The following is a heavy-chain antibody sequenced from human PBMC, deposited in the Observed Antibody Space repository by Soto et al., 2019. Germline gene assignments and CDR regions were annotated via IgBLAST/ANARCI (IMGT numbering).Heavy chain of an antibody. CDR3: TGGVTRGRFPPSGN. CDR2: LSHVFGGP. Sequence: QVHLVQSGAEVKKPGASVKVSCTSSGDTFSSYSYSWVRLVPGQGLEWMGGLSHVFGGPNHSQNFLDRVTITANQFKRTVYLELSGLRSDDTAVYCHTGGVTRGRFPPSGNWGQGTMVTFSS. J-gene: IGHJ4*02. CDR1: GDTFSSYS. D-gene: IGHD3-3*01. V-gene: IGHV1-69*12.